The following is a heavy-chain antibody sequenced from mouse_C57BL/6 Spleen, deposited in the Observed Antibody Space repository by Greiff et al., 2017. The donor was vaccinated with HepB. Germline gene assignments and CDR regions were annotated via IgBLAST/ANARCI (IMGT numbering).Heavy chain of an antibody. CDR1: GFTFTDYY. CDR2: IRNKANGYTT. J-gene: IGHJ1*03. D-gene: IGHD2-4*01. CDR3: ARADYDDWYFDV. Sequence: EVKLVESGGGLVQPGGSLSLSCAASGFTFTDYYMSWVRQPPGKALEWLGFIRNKANGYTTEYSASVKGRFTISRDNSQSILYLQMNALGAEDSATYYCARADYDDWYFDVWGTGTTVTVSS. V-gene: IGHV7-3*01.